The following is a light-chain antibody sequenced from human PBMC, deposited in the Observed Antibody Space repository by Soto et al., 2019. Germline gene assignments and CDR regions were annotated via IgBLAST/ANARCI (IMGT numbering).Light chain of an antibody. V-gene: IGLV1-44*01. Sequence: QTVLTQPPSASGTPGQRVSISCSGSSSNNGSNTVNWYQQLPGTAPKLLIYSNNQRPSGVPDRFSGSKSGTSASLAISGLQSEDEADYYCAAWDDSLKGVFGTGTKLTVL. J-gene: IGLJ1*01. CDR2: SNN. CDR1: SSNNGSNT. CDR3: AAWDDSLKGV.